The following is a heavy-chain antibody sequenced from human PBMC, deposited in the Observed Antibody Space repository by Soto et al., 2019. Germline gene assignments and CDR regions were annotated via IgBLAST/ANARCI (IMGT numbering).Heavy chain of an antibody. Sequence: GGSLRLSCAASGFTFSSYGMHWVRQAPGKGLEWVAVISYDGSNKYYADSVKGRFTISRDNSKNTLYLQMNSLRAEDTAVYYCAKDRGPLPATAIPAWGQGTLVTVSS. J-gene: IGHJ4*02. CDR1: GFTFSSYG. CDR3: AKDRGPLPATAIPA. D-gene: IGHD2-2*02. CDR2: ISYDGSNK. V-gene: IGHV3-30*18.